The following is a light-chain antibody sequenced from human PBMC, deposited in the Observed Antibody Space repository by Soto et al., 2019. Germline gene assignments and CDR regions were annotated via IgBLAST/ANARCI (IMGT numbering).Light chain of an antibody. Sequence: CVRTQPPSASGTPGQRVSISFSGSSSNIGSNSVQWHQQLPGTAPNLLIYADNQRPSGVPDRFSGSKSGTSASLAITGLQSGDEADYYSAAWDDSLNGFVFGTGTKVTVL. CDR1: SSNIGSNS. CDR3: AAWDDSLNGFV. V-gene: IGLV1-44*01. J-gene: IGLJ1*01. CDR2: ADN.